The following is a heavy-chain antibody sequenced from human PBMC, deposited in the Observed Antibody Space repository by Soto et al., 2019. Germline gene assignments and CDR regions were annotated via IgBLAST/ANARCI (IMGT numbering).Heavy chain of an antibody. J-gene: IGHJ5*02. CDR2: IYYSGST. Sequence: KLPETLSLTCTVSGGSISSYYWSWIRQPPGKGLEWIGYIYYSGSTNYNPSLKSRVTISVDTSKNQFSLKLSSVTAADTAVYYCASQVSYGSGWFDPWGQGTLVTVSS. D-gene: IGHD5-18*01. CDR3: ASQVSYGSGWFDP. V-gene: IGHV4-59*01. CDR1: GGSISSYY.